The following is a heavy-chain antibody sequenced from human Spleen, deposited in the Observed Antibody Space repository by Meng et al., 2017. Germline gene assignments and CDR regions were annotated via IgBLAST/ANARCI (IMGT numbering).Heavy chain of an antibody. D-gene: IGHD6-19*01. Sequence: QVQPVQSGAEVKKPAPSVTVSCKASGYTFTDYFIHWVRQAPGQGLEWMGRFNPKSGGSNSAQRFQGRVTMTRDTSISTAYMELSRLSSDDTAVYYCARTSVAPRVEWFDPWGQGTLVTVSS. CDR2: FNPKSGGS. CDR1: GYTFTDYF. J-gene: IGHJ5*02. CDR3: ARTSVAPRVEWFDP. V-gene: IGHV1-2*06.